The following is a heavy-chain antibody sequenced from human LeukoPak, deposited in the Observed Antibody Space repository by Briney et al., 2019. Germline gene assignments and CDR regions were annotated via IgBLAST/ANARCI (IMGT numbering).Heavy chain of an antibody. CDR1: GGSISSSSHH. Sequence: SETLSLTCTVSGGSISSSSHHWSWVRQPPGEGLEWIGSIYYSGNTYYDPSLKSRVTISVDTSKNQFSLKLTSVTAADTAVYYCTREYSSSSDYWGQGTLVTVSS. D-gene: IGHD6-6*01. J-gene: IGHJ4*02. CDR2: IYYSGNT. CDR3: TREYSSSSDY. V-gene: IGHV4-39*02.